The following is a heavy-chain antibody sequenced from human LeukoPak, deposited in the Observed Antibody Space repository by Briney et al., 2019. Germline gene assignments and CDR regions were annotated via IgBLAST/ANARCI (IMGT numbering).Heavy chain of an antibody. CDR3: ARRGGLTMFGVVTEYYFHY. V-gene: IGHV4-4*07. CDR2: IYTSGST. D-gene: IGHD3-3*01. CDR1: GGSISSYY. Sequence: SETLSLTCTVSGGSISSYYWSWIRQPAGKGLEWIGRIYTSGSTNYNPSLKSRVTISVDTSKNQFSLKLSSVTAADTAVYYCARRGGLTMFGVVTEYYFHYWGQGTLVTVSS. J-gene: IGHJ4*02.